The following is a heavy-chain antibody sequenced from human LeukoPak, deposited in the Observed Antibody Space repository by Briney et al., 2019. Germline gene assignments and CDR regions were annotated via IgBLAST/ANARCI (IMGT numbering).Heavy chain of an antibody. V-gene: IGHV3-7*01. Sequence: AGGSLRLSCAASGFTFSSYWMSWVRQAPGKGLEWVANIKQDGSEKYYVDSVKGRFTISGDNAKNSLYLQMNSLRAEDTAVYYCARIVVVVAVNAYMDVWGKGTTVTVSS. J-gene: IGHJ6*03. CDR3: ARIVVVVAVNAYMDV. D-gene: IGHD2-15*01. CDR1: GFTFSSYW. CDR2: IKQDGSEK.